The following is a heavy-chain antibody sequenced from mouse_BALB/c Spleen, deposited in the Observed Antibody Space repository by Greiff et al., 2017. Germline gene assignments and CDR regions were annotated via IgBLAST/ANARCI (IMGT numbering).Heavy chain of an antibody. CDR1: GYTFTDYN. CDR3: TRRGSYYGSSYGAWFAY. Sequence: EVQLQQSGPELVKPGASVKISCKASGYTFTDYNMHWVKQRPGQGLEWIGEINPSNGGTNFNEKFKSKATLTVDKSSSTAYMQLSSLTSEDSAVYYCTRRGSYYGSSYGAWFAYWGQGTLVTVSA. V-gene: IGHV1S29*02. J-gene: IGHJ3*01. CDR2: INPSNGGT. D-gene: IGHD1-1*01.